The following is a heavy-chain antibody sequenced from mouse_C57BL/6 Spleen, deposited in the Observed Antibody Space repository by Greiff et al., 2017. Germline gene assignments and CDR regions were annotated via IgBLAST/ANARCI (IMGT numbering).Heavy chain of an antibody. V-gene: IGHV1-52*01. D-gene: IGHD3-3*01. J-gene: IGHJ4*01. CDR3: ASGLGQGAMDY. Sequence: QVQLQQPGAELVRPGSSVKLSCKASGYTFTSYWMHWVKQRPIQGLEWIGNIDPSDSDTHYNQKFKDKATLTVDKSSSTAYMQLSSLTSEDSAVYYCASGLGQGAMDYWGQGTSVTVSS. CDR2: IDPSDSDT. CDR1: GYTFTSYW.